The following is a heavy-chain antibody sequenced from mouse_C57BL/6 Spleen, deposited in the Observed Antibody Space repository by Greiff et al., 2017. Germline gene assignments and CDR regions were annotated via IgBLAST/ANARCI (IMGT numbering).Heavy chain of an antibody. D-gene: IGHD2-2*01. Sequence: QVQLQQSGAELVKPGASVKISCKASGYAFSSYWMNWVKQRPGKGLEWIGQIYPGDGDTNYNGKFKGKATLTADKSSSPAYMQLSSLTSEDSAVYFCARRYYGYDERAFDYWGQGTTLTVSS. CDR3: ARRYYGYDERAFDY. CDR1: GYAFSSYW. J-gene: IGHJ2*01. V-gene: IGHV1-80*01. CDR2: IYPGDGDT.